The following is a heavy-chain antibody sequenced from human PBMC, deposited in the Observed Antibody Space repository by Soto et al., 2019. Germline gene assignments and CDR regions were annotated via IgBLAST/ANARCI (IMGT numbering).Heavy chain of an antibody. Sequence: PGGSLRLSCAASGFIFSSNAMSWVRQAPGKGLEWVSTISDSGSNTYYADSVKGRFTISRDTSKNTLYLQMSSLRAEDTAVYFCAKALTTAGWSKSVYWGQGTLVTVSS. CDR3: AKALTTAGWSKSVY. D-gene: IGHD6-19*01. J-gene: IGHJ4*02. CDR2: ISDSGSNT. V-gene: IGHV3-23*01. CDR1: GFIFSSNA.